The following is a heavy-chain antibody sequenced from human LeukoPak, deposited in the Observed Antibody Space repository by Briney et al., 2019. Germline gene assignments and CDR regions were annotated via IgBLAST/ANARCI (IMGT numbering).Heavy chain of an antibody. CDR3: ASVVGATSPFDY. CDR1: GYSISSGYY. CDR2: IYHSGST. J-gene: IGHJ4*02. D-gene: IGHD1-26*01. V-gene: IGHV4-38-2*01. Sequence: SETLSLTCAVSGYSISSGYYWGWIRQPPGKGLEGIGSIYHSGSTYYNPSLKSRVTISVDTSKNQFSLKLSSVTAADTAVYYCASVVGATSPFDYWGQGTLVTVSS.